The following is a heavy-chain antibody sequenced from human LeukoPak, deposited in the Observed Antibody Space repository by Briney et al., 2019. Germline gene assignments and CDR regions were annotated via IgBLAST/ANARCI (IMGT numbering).Heavy chain of an antibody. D-gene: IGHD3-3*01. V-gene: IGHV3-74*01. CDR3: ARDPDFWSGSSWDY. CDR1: GFTFSSYW. CDR2: TNSDGSST. Sequence: HSGGSLRLSCAASGFTFSSYWMHWVRQAPGKGLVWVSRTNSDGSSTSYADSVKGRCTISRDNAKNTLYLQMNSLRAEDRAVYYCARDPDFWSGSSWDYWGQGTLVTVSS. J-gene: IGHJ4*02.